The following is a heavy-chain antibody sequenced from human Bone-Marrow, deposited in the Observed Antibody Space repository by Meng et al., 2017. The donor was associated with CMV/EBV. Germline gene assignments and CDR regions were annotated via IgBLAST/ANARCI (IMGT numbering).Heavy chain of an antibody. Sequence: GGSLRLSCAASGFTFSNAWMSWVRQAPGKGLEWVGRIKSKTDGGTTDYAAPVKGRFTISRDDSKNTLYLQMNSLKTEDTAVYYCSGEYQLYSSYYYGMDVWGQGTTVTVSS. V-gene: IGHV3-15*01. J-gene: IGHJ6*02. D-gene: IGHD2-2*01. CDR3: SGEYQLYSSYYYGMDV. CDR1: GFTFSNAW. CDR2: IKSKTDGGTT.